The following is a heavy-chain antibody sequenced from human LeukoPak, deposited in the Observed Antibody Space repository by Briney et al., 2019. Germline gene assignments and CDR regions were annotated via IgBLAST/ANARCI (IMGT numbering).Heavy chain of an antibody. Sequence: GRSLRLSCAASGFTFSSYAMHWVRQAPGKGLEWVAVISYDGSNKYYADSVKGRFTISRDNSKNTLYLQMNSLRAEDTAVYYCAKDNTASSPGGDYWGQGTLVTVSS. CDR2: ISYDGSNK. J-gene: IGHJ4*02. V-gene: IGHV3-30*04. CDR1: GFTFSSYA. CDR3: AKDNTASSPGGDY. D-gene: IGHD2/OR15-2a*01.